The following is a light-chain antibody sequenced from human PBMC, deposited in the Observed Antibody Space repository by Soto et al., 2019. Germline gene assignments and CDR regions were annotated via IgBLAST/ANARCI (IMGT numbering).Light chain of an antibody. Sequence: QSVLPQPPSASGTPGQRVTISCSGSSSNIGNNYVYWYHQLPGTAPKLLIYKDDQRPSGVPDRFSGSKSGTSAFLAISGLRSEDGADYFCATWDDSLSGVVFGGGTKLTVL. CDR3: ATWDDSLSGVV. CDR1: SSNIGNNY. CDR2: KDD. V-gene: IGLV1-47*01. J-gene: IGLJ2*01.